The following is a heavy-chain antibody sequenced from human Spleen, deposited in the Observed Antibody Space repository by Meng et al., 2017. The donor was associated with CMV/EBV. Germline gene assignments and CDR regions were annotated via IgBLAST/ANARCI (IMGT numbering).Heavy chain of an antibody. V-gene: IGHV1-2*02. CDR1: GYTFTGSY. CDR3: ARDESSGWSRGYWFDP. J-gene: IGHJ5*02. CDR2: LTPNSGGT. D-gene: IGHD6-19*01. Sequence: GQLVEVGAQVQKPGSSVKVSCQASGYTFTGSYMDGVRQAPGHGLEWMGWLTPNSGGTNDAQKFPGSVTMTRATSISTAYMELSRLRSDAPAVYSCARDESSGWSRGYWFDPWGQGTLVTVSS.